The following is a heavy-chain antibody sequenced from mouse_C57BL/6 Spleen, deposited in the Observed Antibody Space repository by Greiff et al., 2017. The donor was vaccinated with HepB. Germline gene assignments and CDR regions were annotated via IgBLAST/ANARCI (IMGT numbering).Heavy chain of an antibody. V-gene: IGHV1-55*01. CDR3: ARDYYGSSYRFAY. J-gene: IGHJ3*01. CDR2: IYPGSGST. CDR1: GYTFTSYW. D-gene: IGHD1-1*01. Sequence: QVQLQQPGAELVKPGASVKMSCKASGYTFTSYWITWVKQRPGQGFAWIGDIYPGSGSTNYNEKFKCKATLTVDTSSSTAYMQLSSLTSEDSAVYYCARDYYGSSYRFAYWGQGTLVTVSA.